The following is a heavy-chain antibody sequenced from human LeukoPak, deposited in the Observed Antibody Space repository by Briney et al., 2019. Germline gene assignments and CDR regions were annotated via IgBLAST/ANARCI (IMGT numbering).Heavy chain of an antibody. CDR3: ARDKAVTTEVTQHFQH. CDR2: ISSNGGST. CDR1: GFTFSSYA. J-gene: IGHJ1*01. D-gene: IGHD4-23*01. V-gene: IGHV3-64*01. Sequence: GGSLRLSCAASGFTFSSYAMHWVRQAPGKGLEYVSAISSNGGSTYYANSVKGRFTISRDNSKNTLYLQMGSLRSDDTAVYYCARDKAVTTEVTQHFQHWGQGTLVTVSS.